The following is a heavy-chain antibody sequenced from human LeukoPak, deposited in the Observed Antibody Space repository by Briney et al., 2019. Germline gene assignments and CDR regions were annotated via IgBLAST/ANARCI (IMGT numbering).Heavy chain of an antibody. CDR3: VRVVYCSGGSCSYYFDF. Sequence: GGSLRLSYAAYGFSFSSYSMNWVRQAPGKGLEWVASISDSSTYIFNADPVQGRFTISRDDAKNSLYLQMNSLRVEDTAVYYCVRVVYCSGGSCSYYFDFWGQGTLVTVSS. CDR1: GFSFSSYS. D-gene: IGHD2-15*01. V-gene: IGHV3-21*01. J-gene: IGHJ4*02. CDR2: ISDSSTYI.